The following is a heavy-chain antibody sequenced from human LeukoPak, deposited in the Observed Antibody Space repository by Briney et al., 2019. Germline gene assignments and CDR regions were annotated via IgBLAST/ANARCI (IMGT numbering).Heavy chain of an antibody. D-gene: IGHD3-10*01. CDR3: ARDKVRVVGDDAFDI. Sequence: GASVRVSCKASGYTFTGYYMHWVRQAPGQGLEWMGWINPNSGGTNYAQKFQGRVTMTRDTSISTAYMELSRLRSDDTAVYYCARDKVRVVGDDAFDIWGQGTMVTVSS. J-gene: IGHJ3*02. V-gene: IGHV1-2*02. CDR2: INPNSGGT. CDR1: GYTFTGYY.